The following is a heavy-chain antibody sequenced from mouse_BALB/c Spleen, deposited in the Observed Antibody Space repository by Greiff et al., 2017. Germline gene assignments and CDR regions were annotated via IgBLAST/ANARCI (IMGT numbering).Heavy chain of an antibody. J-gene: IGHJ2*01. CDR3: NEGGRYEGFDY. V-gene: IGHV14-4*02. CDR1: GYSFTSYY. Sequence: VQLKQSGPELMKPGASVKISCKASGYSFTSYYMHWVKQRPEQGLEWIGWIDPENGDTEYAPKFQGKATMTADTSSNTAYLQLSSLTSEDTAVYYCNEGGRYEGFDYWGQGTTLTVSS. D-gene: IGHD2-14*01. CDR2: IDPENGDT.